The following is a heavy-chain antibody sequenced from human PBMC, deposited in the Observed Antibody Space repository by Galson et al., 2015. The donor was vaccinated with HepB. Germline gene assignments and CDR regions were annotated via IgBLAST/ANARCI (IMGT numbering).Heavy chain of an antibody. J-gene: IGHJ5*02. D-gene: IGHD1-1*01. CDR3: ARDLAQRSWNQGPNWFDP. Sequence: SVKVSCKASGYTFTSYGISWVRQAPGQGLEWMGWISAYNGNTNYAQKLQGRVTMTTDTSTSTAYMELRSLRSDDTAVYYCARDLAQRSWNQGPNWFDPWGQGTLVTVSS. V-gene: IGHV1-18*01. CDR2: ISAYNGNT. CDR1: GYTFTSYG.